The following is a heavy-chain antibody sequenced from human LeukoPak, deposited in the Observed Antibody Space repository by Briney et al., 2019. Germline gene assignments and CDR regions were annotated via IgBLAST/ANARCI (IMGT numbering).Heavy chain of an antibody. D-gene: IGHD2-15*01. CDR2: ISYDGSNK. Sequence: GGSLRLSCAASGFTFSSYSMNWVRQAPGKGLEWVAVISYDGSNKYYADSVKGRFTISRDNSKNTLYLQMNSLRAEDTAVYYCAKNSIVVVVAASFDYWGQGTLVTVSS. V-gene: IGHV3-30*18. CDR1: GFTFSSYS. J-gene: IGHJ4*02. CDR3: AKNSIVVVVAASFDY.